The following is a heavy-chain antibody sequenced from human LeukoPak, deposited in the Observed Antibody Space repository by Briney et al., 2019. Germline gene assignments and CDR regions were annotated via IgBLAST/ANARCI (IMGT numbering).Heavy chain of an antibody. CDR2: IKQDGNKK. D-gene: IGHD3-22*01. J-gene: IGHJ6*02. CDR3: ATDSSGYIFHYYYGMDV. CDR1: GFTFNSYW. Sequence: GGSLRLSCAASGFTFNSYWMAWVRQAPGKGLEWVANIKQDGNKKYYVDSVKGRFTISRDNSKNTLYLQMNSLRAEDTAVYYCATDSSGYIFHYYYGMDVWGQGTTVTVSS. V-gene: IGHV3-7*03.